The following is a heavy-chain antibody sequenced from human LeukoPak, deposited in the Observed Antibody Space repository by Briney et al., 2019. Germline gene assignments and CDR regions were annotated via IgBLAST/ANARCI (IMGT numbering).Heavy chain of an antibody. V-gene: IGHV3-33*01. D-gene: IGHD3-22*01. CDR1: GFTFSSYG. CDR3: ARDHHYYDSSGYYGPGDY. J-gene: IGHJ4*02. Sequence: GRSLRLSCAASGFTFSSYGMHWVRQAPGKGLEWVAVIWYDRSNKYYADSVKGRFTISRDNSKNTLYLQMNSLRAEDTAVYYCARDHHYYDSSGYYGPGDYWGQGTLVTVSS. CDR2: IWYDRSNK.